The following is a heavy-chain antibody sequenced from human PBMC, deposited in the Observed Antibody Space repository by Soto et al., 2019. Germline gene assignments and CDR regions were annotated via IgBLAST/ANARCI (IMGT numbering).Heavy chain of an antibody. CDR1: GYSFTTYW. CDR2: IYPGDSDT. Sequence: RGESLKISCQVSGYSFTTYWIGWVRQMPGKGLEWMGVIYPGDSDTRYSPSFQGQVTISADKSISTAYLQWRSLKASDTAIYYCARPYTMVDAFDIWGQGTMVTVS. CDR3: ARPYTMVDAFDI. D-gene: IGHD3-10*01. J-gene: IGHJ3*02. V-gene: IGHV5-51*01.